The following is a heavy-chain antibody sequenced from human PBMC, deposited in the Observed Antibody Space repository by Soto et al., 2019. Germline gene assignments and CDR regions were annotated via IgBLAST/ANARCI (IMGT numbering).Heavy chain of an antibody. D-gene: IGHD6-19*01. CDR1: GGSISSYY. J-gene: IGHJ6*02. CDR2: VYYSGST. Sequence: QVQLQESGPGLVKPSETLSLTCTVSGGSISSYYWSWIRQPPGKGLEWIGYVYYSGSTRDNPSLKSRVTISVDTSKNHFSLKLSSVTAADTAVYYCARDKVNIGVDGTHYFYGMDVWGQGTTVTVSS. V-gene: IGHV4-59*01. CDR3: ARDKVNIGVDGTHYFYGMDV.